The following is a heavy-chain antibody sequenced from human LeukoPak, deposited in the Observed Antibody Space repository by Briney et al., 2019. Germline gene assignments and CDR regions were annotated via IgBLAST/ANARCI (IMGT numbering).Heavy chain of an antibody. CDR1: GFTFSNYA. V-gene: IGHV3-23*01. D-gene: IGHD3-3*01. CDR2: ISGSGGST. CDR3: AKDSGLRFLEWYFDY. Sequence: GGSLRLSCAASGFTFSNYAMSWVRQAPGKGLEWVSAISGSGGSTYYADSVKGRFTISRDNSKNTLYLQMNSLRAEDTAVYYCAKDSGLRFLEWYFDYWGQGTLVTVSS. J-gene: IGHJ4*02.